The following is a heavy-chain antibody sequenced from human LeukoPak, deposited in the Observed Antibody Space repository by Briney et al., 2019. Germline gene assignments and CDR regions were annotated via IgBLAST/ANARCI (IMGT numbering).Heavy chain of an antibody. CDR3: ARAGDYYDSSGQGFDY. D-gene: IGHD3-22*01. V-gene: IGHV3-53*01. Sequence: GGSLRLSCAASGFTVSNNYMRWVRQAPGKGLEWVSSIYSGGATKYADSVKGRFTISRDNSKNTLYLQMNSLRPEDTAVYYCARAGDYYDSSGQGFDYWGQGTLVTVSS. CDR2: IYSGGAT. J-gene: IGHJ4*02. CDR1: GFTVSNNY.